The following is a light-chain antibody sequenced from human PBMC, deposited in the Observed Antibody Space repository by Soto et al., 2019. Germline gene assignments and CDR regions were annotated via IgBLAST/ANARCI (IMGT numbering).Light chain of an antibody. V-gene: IGLV2-23*02. CDR1: RSDVGSYNS. J-gene: IGLJ3*02. CDR3: FSYAGDSTWV. Sequence: QSALTQPASVSGSPGESITISCTGTRSDVGSYNSIAWYQQHPGKAPRVMIFEVTKRPSGISNRFSGSKSGSTASLTISGIQAEDEADYFCFSYAGDSTWVFGGGTKVTVL. CDR2: EVT.